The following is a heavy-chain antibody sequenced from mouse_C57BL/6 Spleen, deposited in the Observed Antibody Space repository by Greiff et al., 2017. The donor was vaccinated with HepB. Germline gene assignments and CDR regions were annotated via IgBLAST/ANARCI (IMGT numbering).Heavy chain of an antibody. Sequence: VQLQQSGAELVRPGASVKLSCTASGFNIKDDYMHWVKQRPEQGLEWIGWIDPENGDTEYASKFQGKATITADTSSNTAYLQLSSLTSEDTAVYYCTTTGLFAYWDQGTLVTVSA. CDR2: IDPENGDT. V-gene: IGHV14-4*01. D-gene: IGHD4-1*01. CDR3: TTTGLFAY. J-gene: IGHJ3*01. CDR1: GFNIKDDY.